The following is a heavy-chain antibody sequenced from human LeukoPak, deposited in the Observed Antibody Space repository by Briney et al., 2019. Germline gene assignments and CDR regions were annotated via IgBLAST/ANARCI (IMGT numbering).Heavy chain of an antibody. CDR1: GFTFSSFG. CDR3: AKWSGDYPSYYLDY. CDR2: IRSDGSSK. J-gene: IGHJ4*02. Sequence: GGSLRLSYAASGFTFSSFGLHWVRQAPGKGLEWVALIRSDGSSKNYADSVKGRFTISRDTSKNTVHLQMNNLRAEDTAVYYCAKWSGDYPSYYLDYWGQGTLVTVSS. V-gene: IGHV3-30*02. D-gene: IGHD4-17*01.